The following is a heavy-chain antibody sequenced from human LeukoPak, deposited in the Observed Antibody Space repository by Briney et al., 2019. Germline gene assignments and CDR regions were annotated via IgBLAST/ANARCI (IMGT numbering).Heavy chain of an antibody. CDR2: IYTSGST. J-gene: IGHJ4*02. CDR1: GGSISSGSYY. Sequence: SETLSLTCTVSGGSISSGSYYWSWIRQPAGKGLEWIGRIYTSGSTNYNPSLKSRVTISVDTSKNQFSLKLSSVTAADTAVYYCARDDTGYSSGWSKDFDYWGQGTLVTVSS. D-gene: IGHD6-19*01. V-gene: IGHV4-61*02. CDR3: ARDDTGYSSGWSKDFDY.